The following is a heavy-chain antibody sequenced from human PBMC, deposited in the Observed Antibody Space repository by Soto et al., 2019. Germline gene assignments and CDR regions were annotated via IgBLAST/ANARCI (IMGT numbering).Heavy chain of an antibody. V-gene: IGHV3-15*07. CDR3: TTDLSSWNYCH. CDR1: GFTFSNAW. D-gene: IGHD1-7*01. Sequence: EVQLVESGGGLVKPGGSLRLSCAASGFTFSNAWMNWVRQAPGKGREGVGRIKSKTDGGTTDYAAPVKGRFTISRDDSKNTLYLQINSLKTEDTAVYYCTTDLSSWNYCHWGQGTLVTVSS. J-gene: IGHJ4*02. CDR2: IKSKTDGGTT.